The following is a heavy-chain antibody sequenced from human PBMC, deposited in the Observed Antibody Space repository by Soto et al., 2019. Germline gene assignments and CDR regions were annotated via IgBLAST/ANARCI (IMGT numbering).Heavy chain of an antibody. CDR1: GGSTSSYY. J-gene: IGHJ4*02. Sequence: SETLSLTCTVSGGSTSSYYWSWIRQPAGKGLEWIGRIYTSGSTNYNPSLKSRVTMSVDTSKSQFSLKLSSVTAADTAVYYCAKGILPYSSSPPSGDYWGQGTLVTVSS. CDR2: IYTSGST. D-gene: IGHD6-6*01. CDR3: AKGILPYSSSPPSGDY. V-gene: IGHV4-4*07.